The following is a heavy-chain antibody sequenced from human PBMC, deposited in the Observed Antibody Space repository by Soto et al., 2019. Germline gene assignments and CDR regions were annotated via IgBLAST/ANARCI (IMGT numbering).Heavy chain of an antibody. CDR2: IYYSGST. V-gene: IGHV4-31*03. Sequence: QVQLQESGPGLVKPSQTLSLTCTVSGGSISSGVYYWSWIRQHPGKGLEWIGYIYYSGSTYYNPSLKSRVTISVDTSKNQFSLKLSSVTAADTAVYDCARDRDSGSYWYYYYGMDVWGQGTTVTVSS. CDR3: ARDRDSGSYWYYYYGMDV. J-gene: IGHJ6*02. D-gene: IGHD1-26*01. CDR1: GGSISSGVYY.